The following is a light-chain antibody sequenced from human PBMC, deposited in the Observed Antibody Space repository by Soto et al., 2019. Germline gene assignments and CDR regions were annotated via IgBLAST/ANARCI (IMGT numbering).Light chain of an antibody. Sequence: QSVLTQPPSVSGAPGQRVTISCTGAGSNIGAGFDVHWYQQFPGSAPKLLIYANNNRPSGVPARFSGSKSGTSASLAITDLLAADEADYFCQSYDNSLSGSRVFGGGTKVTVL. J-gene: IGLJ2*01. CDR1: GSNIGAGFD. CDR2: ANN. V-gene: IGLV1-40*01. CDR3: QSYDNSLSGSRV.